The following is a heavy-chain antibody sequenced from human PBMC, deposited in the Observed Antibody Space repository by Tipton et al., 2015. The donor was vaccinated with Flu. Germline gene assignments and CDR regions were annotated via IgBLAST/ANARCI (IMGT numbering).Heavy chain of an antibody. CDR2: VNPFFGPP. CDR3: ARDRAPGLERLDYFYMDV. D-gene: IGHD3-10*01. Sequence: QSGPEVKKPGASVKVSCKVSGYRFNTYAITWVRQAPGQGLEWMGGVNPFFGPPKYAQKFQDRVTITADDSTSTAYMELSGLRSDDTAVYYCARDRAPGLERLDYFYMDVWGKGTTVTVSS. V-gene: IGHV1-69*13. J-gene: IGHJ6*03. CDR1: GYRFNTYA.